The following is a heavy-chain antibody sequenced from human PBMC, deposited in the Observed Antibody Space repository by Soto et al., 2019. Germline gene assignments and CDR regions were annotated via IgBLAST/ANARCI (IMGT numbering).Heavy chain of an antibody. J-gene: IGHJ4*02. CDR2: IKEDGSEK. Sequence: GGSLRLSCAGSGFTFSAYWMSWVRQAAGKGLDWVATIKEDGSEKDYVDSVKGRFTISRDNAMNSLYLQMNSLRAEDTAVYYCVAHTSSFGHWGQGTLVTVSS. V-gene: IGHV3-7*05. D-gene: IGHD2-2*01. CDR3: VAHTSSFGH. CDR1: GFTFSAYW.